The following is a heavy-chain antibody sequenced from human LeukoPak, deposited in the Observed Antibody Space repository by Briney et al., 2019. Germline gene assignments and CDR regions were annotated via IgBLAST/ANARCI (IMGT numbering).Heavy chain of an antibody. D-gene: IGHD6-13*01. CDR1: GFTFSSYA. J-gene: IGHJ5*02. V-gene: IGHV3-23*01. CDR2: ISGSGGST. CDR3: AKTNVAAADTGWFDP. Sequence: PGGSLRLSRAASGFTFSSYAMSWVRQAPGKGLEWVSAISGSGGSTYYADSVKGRFTVSRDNPKNTLYLQMHSLRAEDTAVYYCAKTNVAAADTGWFDPWGQGTLVTVSS.